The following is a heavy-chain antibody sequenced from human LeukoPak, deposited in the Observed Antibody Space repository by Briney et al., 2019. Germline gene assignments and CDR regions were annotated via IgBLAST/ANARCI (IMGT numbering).Heavy chain of an antibody. CDR3: ARDRRDITIFGVVIDNWFDP. CDR2: INSDGSTT. CDR1: GFTFSSYW. J-gene: IGHJ5*02. Sequence: GGSLRLSCAASGFTFSSYWMHWVRQAPGKGPVWVSNINSDGSTTTYADSVKGRFTISRDNAKNSLYLQMNSLRDEDTAVYYCARDRRDITIFGVVIDNWFDPWGQGTLVTVTS. D-gene: IGHD3-3*01. V-gene: IGHV3-74*01.